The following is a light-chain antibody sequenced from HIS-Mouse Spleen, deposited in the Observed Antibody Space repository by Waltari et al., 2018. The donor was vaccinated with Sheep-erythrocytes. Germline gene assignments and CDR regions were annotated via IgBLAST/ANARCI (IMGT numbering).Light chain of an antibody. CDR3: CSYAGSYTFWV. Sequence: QSALTQPASVSGSPGQSITISCTGTSRDVGSYNLVPWYQQHPGKAPKRMIYDVSKRPSGVPDRFSGSKSGNTASLTISGLQAEDEADYYCCSYAGSYTFWVFGGGTRLTVL. CDR2: DVS. V-gene: IGLV2-11*01. CDR1: SRDVGSYNL. J-gene: IGLJ3*02.